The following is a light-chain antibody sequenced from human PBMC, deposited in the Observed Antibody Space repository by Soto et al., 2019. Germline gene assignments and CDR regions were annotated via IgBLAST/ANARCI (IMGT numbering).Light chain of an antibody. J-gene: IGKJ1*01. CDR3: QQYGSSPGT. CDR2: DAT. Sequence: ENVLTQSPDTLSLSPGERASLSCRASRGVNSNFLAWYQWNPGQAPRLLIYDATDRANGIPDRFSGSGSGTDFTLTISRLEPEDSAVYYCQQYGSSPGTFGLGTKVEIK. CDR1: RGVNSNF. V-gene: IGKV3-20*01.